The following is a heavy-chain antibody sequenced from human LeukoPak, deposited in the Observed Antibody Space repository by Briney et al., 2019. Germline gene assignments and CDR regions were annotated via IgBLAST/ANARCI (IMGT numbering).Heavy chain of an antibody. J-gene: IGHJ5*02. Sequence: ASVKVSCKASGYTFTNYDIIWVRQATGQGLEWMGWMNPNSGITGYAQKFQGRVTITRNTSMSTAYMELSSLRSEDTAVYYCARDLYYSDSSGSNCFDAWGQGTLVTVSS. CDR3: ARDLYYSDSSGSNCFDA. CDR2: MNPNSGIT. V-gene: IGHV1-8*03. CDR1: GYTFTNYD. D-gene: IGHD3-22*01.